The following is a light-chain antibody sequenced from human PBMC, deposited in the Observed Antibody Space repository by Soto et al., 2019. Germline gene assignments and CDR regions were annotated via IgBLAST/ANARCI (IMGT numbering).Light chain of an antibody. CDR2: DVK. CDR3: CSSSLSDTPVI. V-gene: IGLV2-14*01. J-gene: IGLJ2*01. CDR1: NNDVGGYSY. Sequence: QSALTQPASVSGSPGQSINISCTGTNNDVGGYSYVSWYQHHPGKTPKLIISDVKNHPSAISNRFSGSKSRNTASLTISGLHADDEADYYCCSSSLSDTPVIFGRGTKLTVL.